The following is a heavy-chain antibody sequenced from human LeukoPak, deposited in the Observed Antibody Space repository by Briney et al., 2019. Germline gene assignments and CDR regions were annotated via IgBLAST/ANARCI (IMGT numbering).Heavy chain of an antibody. J-gene: IGHJ5*02. D-gene: IGHD3-3*01. CDR2: ISWNRGSI. CDR1: GFTFGDYA. CDR3: AKDGNEWLLSNWFDP. Sequence: PGGSLRLSCAASGFTFGDYAMHWVRQAPGKGLEWVSGISWNRGSIGYADSVKGRFTISRDNAKNSLYLQMNSLRAEDTALYYCAKDGNEWLLSNWFDPWGQGTLVTVSS. V-gene: IGHV3-9*01.